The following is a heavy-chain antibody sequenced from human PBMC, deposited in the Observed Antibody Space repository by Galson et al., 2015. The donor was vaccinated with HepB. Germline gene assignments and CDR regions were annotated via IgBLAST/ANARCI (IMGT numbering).Heavy chain of an antibody. V-gene: IGHV3-53*01. CDR2: IYSGGST. D-gene: IGHD6-19*01. Sequence: SLRLSCAASGFTVSSNYMSWVRQAPGKGLEWVSVIYSGGSTYYADSVKGRFTISRDNSKNTLYLQMNSLRAGDTAVYYCARDGWYLDAFDIWGQGTMVTVSS. CDR3: ARDGWYLDAFDI. CDR1: GFTVSSNY. J-gene: IGHJ3*02.